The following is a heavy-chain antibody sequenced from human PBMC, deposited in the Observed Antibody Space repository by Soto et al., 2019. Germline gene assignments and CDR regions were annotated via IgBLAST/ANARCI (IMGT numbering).Heavy chain of an antibody. CDR3: ASRTNKNDAFDI. D-gene: IGHD2-8*01. CDR1: GGTFSSHA. J-gene: IGHJ3*02. Sequence: SVKVSCKASGGTFSSHAISWVRQAPGQGLEWMGGIIPIFGTANYAQKFQGRVTITADKSTSTAYMELSSLRSEDTAVYYCASRTNKNDAFDIWGQGTMVTVSS. V-gene: IGHV1-69*06. CDR2: IIPIFGTA.